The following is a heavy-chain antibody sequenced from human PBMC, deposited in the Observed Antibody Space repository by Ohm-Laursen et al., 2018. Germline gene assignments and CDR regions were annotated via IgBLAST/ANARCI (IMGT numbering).Heavy chain of an antibody. Sequence: SQTLSLTCAVYGGSFSGYYWSWIRQPPGKGLEWIGYIHNSGSTNYNPSLKSRVTIATDTSKNQLSLKLSSVTAADTAVYYCARRANSAFPYYLDYWGQGTLVTVSS. D-gene: IGHD1-26*01. CDR1: GGSFSGYY. CDR3: ARRANSAFPYYLDY. CDR2: IHNSGST. V-gene: IGHV4-59*08. J-gene: IGHJ4*02.